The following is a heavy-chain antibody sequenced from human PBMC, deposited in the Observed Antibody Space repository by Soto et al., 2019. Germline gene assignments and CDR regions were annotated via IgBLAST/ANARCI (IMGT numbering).Heavy chain of an antibody. CDR1: AYTFTNHD. V-gene: IGHV1-8*01. D-gene: IGHD2-21*01. Sequence: ASVKVSCKASAYTFTNHDINWVRQATGQGLEWMGWMNPDSGSAGYAQKFQGRVTMTRDTSINTAYMELSSLTSDDTAVYYCARETIRENWFDPWGQGTLVTVSS. J-gene: IGHJ5*02. CDR2: MNPDSGSA. CDR3: ARETIRENWFDP.